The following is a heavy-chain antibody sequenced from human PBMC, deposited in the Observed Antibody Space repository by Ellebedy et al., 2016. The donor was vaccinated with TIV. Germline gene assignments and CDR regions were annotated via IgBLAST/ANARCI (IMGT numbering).Heavy chain of an antibody. D-gene: IGHD1/OR15-1a*01. CDR2: ISSDGSVN. CDR3: ETYDWSNGGAFDI. J-gene: IGHJ3*02. Sequence: PGGSLRLSCAVSGFTFRNYGMHWVRQAPGKGLEWVAVISSDGSVNYYADSVKGRFTISRDNSKNMLYLQMNSLKTEDTAVYHSETYDWSNGGAFDIWGQGTMVTVSS. V-gene: IGHV3-30*03. CDR1: GFTFRNYG.